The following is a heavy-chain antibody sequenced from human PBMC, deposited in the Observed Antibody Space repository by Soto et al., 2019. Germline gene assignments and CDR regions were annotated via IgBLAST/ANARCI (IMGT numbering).Heavy chain of an antibody. CDR2: IYYSGST. J-gene: IGHJ4*02. CDR1: GGSISSSSYY. D-gene: IGHD2-21*02. CDR3: ASIVVVTATLDY. V-gene: IGHV4-39*01. Sequence: SETLSLTCTVSGGSISSSSYYWGWIRQPPGKGLEWIGSIYYSGSTYYNPSLKSRVTISVDTSKNQFSLRLSSVTAADTAVYYCASIVVVTATLDYWGQGTLVTVSS.